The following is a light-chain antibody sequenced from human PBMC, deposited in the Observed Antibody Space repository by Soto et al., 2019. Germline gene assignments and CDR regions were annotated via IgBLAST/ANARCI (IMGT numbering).Light chain of an antibody. Sequence: EIVLTQSPATLSLSPGESATLSCRASQSVSSYLAWYQHKPGQAPRLLIYDASNSATGIPARFSSCGSVTDFTLTISSLQHEDFAVYYCQQRGNWPPALTFGGGTKVEIK. CDR1: QSVSSY. V-gene: IGKV3-11*01. CDR3: QQRGNWPPALT. CDR2: DAS. J-gene: IGKJ4*01.